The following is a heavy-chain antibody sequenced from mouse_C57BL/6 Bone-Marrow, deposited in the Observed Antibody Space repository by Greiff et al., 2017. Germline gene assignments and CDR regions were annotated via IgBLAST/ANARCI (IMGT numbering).Heavy chain of an antibody. D-gene: IGHD4-1*02. J-gene: IGHJ2*01. CDR2: IHPSDSDT. CDR1: GYTFTSYW. Sequence: QVQLQQPGAELVKPGASVKVSCKASGYTFTSYWMHWVKQRPGQGLEWIGRIHPSDSDTNYNQKLKGKATLTVDKSSSTAYMQLSSLTSEDSAFYYCAILNWAAYYFDYWGQGTTLTVSS. CDR3: AILNWAAYYFDY. V-gene: IGHV1-74*01.